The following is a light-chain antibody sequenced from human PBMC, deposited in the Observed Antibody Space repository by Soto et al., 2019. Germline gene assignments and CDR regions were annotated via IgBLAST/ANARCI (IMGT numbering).Light chain of an antibody. CDR3: HQRSNWPLT. CDR1: QGIGRY. CDR2: DAS. Sequence: EIVLTQSPGTLSLSPGESATLSCRASQGIGRYLAWFQQKPGQPPRLLIYDASTRATGVPGRFSGSGSGTDFTLTISSLEPEDFAVYYCHQRSNWPLTFGPGTKVEI. V-gene: IGKV3-11*01. J-gene: IGKJ3*01.